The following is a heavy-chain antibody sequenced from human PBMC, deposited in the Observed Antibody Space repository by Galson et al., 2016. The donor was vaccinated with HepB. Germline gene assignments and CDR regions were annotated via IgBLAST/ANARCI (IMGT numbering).Heavy chain of an antibody. D-gene: IGHD3-9*01. CDR2: ISSSSRTI. J-gene: IGHJ4*02. V-gene: IGHV3-48*02. CDR1: GLKGRREN. Sequence: SLRLSCAASGLKGRRENREWVRQAPGKGLEWVSYISSSSRTIYYADSVKGRFTISRDNAENSLYLQMNSLRDEDTAVYYCAREGGFDWFIDYWGQGTLVTVSS. CDR3: AREGGFDWFIDY.